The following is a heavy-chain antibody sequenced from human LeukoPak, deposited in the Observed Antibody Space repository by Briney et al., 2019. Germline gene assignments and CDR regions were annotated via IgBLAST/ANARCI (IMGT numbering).Heavy chain of an antibody. D-gene: IGHD3-22*01. CDR2: IYHSGST. CDR3: ARGGINYDGYAFDI. CDR1: GYSISSGYY. Sequence: SETLSLTCTVSGYSISSGYYWGWIRQPPGKGLEWIGSIYHSGSTYYNPSLKSRVTISVDTSKNQFSLKLSSVTAADTAVYYCARGGINYDGYAFDIWGQGTMVTVSS. J-gene: IGHJ3*02. V-gene: IGHV4-38-2*02.